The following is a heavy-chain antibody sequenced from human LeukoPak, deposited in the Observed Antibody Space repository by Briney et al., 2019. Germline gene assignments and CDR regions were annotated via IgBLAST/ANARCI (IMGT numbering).Heavy chain of an antibody. V-gene: IGHV1-46*01. J-gene: IGHJ4*02. CDR1: GYPFTNYN. Sequence: ASVKVSCKASGYPFTNYNMHWVRQAPGQGFEWMGIINPSGGSTIYAQKFQDRVTMTRDMSTTTVYMELSSLRSEDTAVYYCAREGLTNYYYDSSGFDYWGQGTLVTVSS. CDR2: INPSGGST. CDR3: AREGLTNYYYDSSGFDY. D-gene: IGHD3-22*01.